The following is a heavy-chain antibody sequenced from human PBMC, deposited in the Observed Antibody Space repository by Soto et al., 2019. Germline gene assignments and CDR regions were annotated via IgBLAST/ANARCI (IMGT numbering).Heavy chain of an antibody. CDR2: ISHSGRI. J-gene: IGHJ3*02. CDR3: ARVERGTATTVVDAFDI. Sequence: SETLSLTCAVYGGSVSSGSYYWSWIRQPPGKGLEWIAEISHSGRIHFNPSLKSRVTISVDTSKNQFSLKLSSVTAADTALYYCARVERGTATTVVDAFDIWGQWTMVTVSS. D-gene: IGHD1-1*01. CDR1: GGSVSSGSYY. V-gene: IGHV4-34*01.